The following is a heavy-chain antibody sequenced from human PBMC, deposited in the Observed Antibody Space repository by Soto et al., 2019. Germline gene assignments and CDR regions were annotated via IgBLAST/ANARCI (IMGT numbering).Heavy chain of an antibody. CDR1: GYTLAELS. J-gene: IGHJ5*01. CDR3: ATDRRIVGATTWGWGWFDS. D-gene: IGHD1-26*01. V-gene: IGHV1-24*01. CDR2: FDPEDGET. Sequence: QVQLVQSGAEVKKPGASVKVSCKVSGYTLAELSMHWVRQAPGKGLEWMGGFDPEDGETIYAQKFQGRVTMTEDTSTDTAYMELSCLRSEDTAVYYCATDRRIVGATTWGWGWFDSWGQGTLFTVSS.